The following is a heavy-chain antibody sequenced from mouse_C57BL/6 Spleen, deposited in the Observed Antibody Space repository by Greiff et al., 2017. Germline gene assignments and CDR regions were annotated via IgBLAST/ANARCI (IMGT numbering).Heavy chain of an antibody. CDR2: IDPSDSYT. CDR3: ARRREDYAMDY. Sequence: QVQLQQPGAELVRPGTSVKLSCKASGYTFTSYWMHWVKQRPGQGLEWIGVIDPSDSYTNYNQKFKGKATLTVATSSSTAYMQLSSLTSEDSAVYYCARRREDYAMDYWGQGTSVTVSS. CDR1: GYTFTSYW. J-gene: IGHJ4*01. V-gene: IGHV1-59*01.